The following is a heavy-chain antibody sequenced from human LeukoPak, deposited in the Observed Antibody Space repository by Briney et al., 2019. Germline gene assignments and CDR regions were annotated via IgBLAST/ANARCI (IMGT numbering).Heavy chain of an antibody. CDR3: ARGALAQPFYYYMDV. CDR1: CYPFTSNG. CDR2: IRGYNGNT. Sequence: ASVEVSFQASCYPFTSNGITWVRPAPGQGGEWMGWIRGYNGNTNYAQKLQGRVTMTTDRSTSTAYMELRSLTSDDTAVYYCARGALAQPFYYYMDVWGKGTTVTVSS. D-gene: IGHD3-3*02. J-gene: IGHJ6*03. V-gene: IGHV1-18*01.